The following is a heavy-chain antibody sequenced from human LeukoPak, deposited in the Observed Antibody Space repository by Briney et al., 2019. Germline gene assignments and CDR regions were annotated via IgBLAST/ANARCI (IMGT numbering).Heavy chain of an antibody. CDR2: ISYDGRNE. Sequence: PGRSLILSGAASRFTFSRYVMHWVRQGPGKGLEGVAVISYDGRNEYYADSVQGRFPIPRDNSKRKVYVQMNSLRAEAKAVYHCARAPYYYGSGSSYFDSWGEGALVTVSS. J-gene: IGHJ4*02. D-gene: IGHD3-10*01. CDR1: RFTFSRYV. V-gene: IGHV3-30*04. CDR3: ARAPYYYGSGSSYFDS.